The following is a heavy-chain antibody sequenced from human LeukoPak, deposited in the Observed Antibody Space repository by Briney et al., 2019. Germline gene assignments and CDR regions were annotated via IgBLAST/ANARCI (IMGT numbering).Heavy chain of an antibody. J-gene: IGHJ4*02. CDR2: SSGSGGST. D-gene: IGHD1-20*01. Sequence: QPGGSLRLSCAASGFTFRSYAMSWVRQALGKGLEWVSASSGSGGSTYYADSVKGRFTISRDNSKNTLYLQTNGLRAEDTAVYYCAKDRRVYNWNPTFNFDYWGQGTLVTVSS. CDR1: GFTFRSYA. CDR3: AKDRRVYNWNPTFNFDY. V-gene: IGHV3-23*01.